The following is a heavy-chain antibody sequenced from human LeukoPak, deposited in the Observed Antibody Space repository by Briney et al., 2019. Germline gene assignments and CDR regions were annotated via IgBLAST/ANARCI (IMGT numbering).Heavy chain of an antibody. V-gene: IGHV4-30-4*01. CDR1: GGSISSGDYY. D-gene: IGHD5-12*01. J-gene: IGHJ6*02. CDR3: ARELHSGYDWHYYYGMDV. CDR2: IYYSGST. Sequence: SQTLSLTCTVSGGSISSGDYYWSWIRQPPGKGLEWIGYIYYSGSTYYNPSLKSRVTISVDTSKNQFSLKLSSVTAADTAVYYCARELHSGYDWHYYYGMDVWGQGTTVTVSS.